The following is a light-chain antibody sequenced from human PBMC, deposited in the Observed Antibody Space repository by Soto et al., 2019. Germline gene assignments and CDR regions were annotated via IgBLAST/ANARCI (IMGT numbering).Light chain of an antibody. CDR3: ISYRGSDTSYV. CDR2: EVR. Sequence: QSALTQPPSVSGSPGQSVTISCTGTSTDFVSYNRVSWYQQPPGTAPKLIIYEVRNRPSGVSFRFSGSKSGNTASLTISGLQAEDEADYYCISYRGSDTSYVFGTGTKLTVL. J-gene: IGLJ1*01. V-gene: IGLV2-18*02. CDR1: STDFVSYNR.